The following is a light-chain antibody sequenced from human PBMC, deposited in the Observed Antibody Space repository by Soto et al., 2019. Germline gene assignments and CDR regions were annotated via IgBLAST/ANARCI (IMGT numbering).Light chain of an antibody. CDR1: QSVTRY. J-gene: IGKJ2*01. CDR3: QQRSNWPYT. CDR2: DVS. V-gene: IGKV3-11*01. Sequence: EIVLTQSPATLSLSPGERATLSCRASQSVTRYLAWYQQKPGQPPRLLIYDVSNRATGIPARFSGSGSGTDFTLTISSLEPEDFAVYYCQQRSNWPYTFVQGTKLEIK.